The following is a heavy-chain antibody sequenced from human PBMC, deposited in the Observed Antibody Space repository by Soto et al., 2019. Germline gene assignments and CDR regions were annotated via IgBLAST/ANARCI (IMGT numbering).Heavy chain of an antibody. Sequence: PGGSLRLSCAASGFTFSSYGMHWVRQAPGKGLEWVAVISYDGSNKYYADSVKGRFTISRDNSKNTLYLQMNSLRAEDTAVYYCARGVSSSWQPRALYYFDYWGQGTLVTVSS. CDR2: ISYDGSNK. D-gene: IGHD6-13*01. V-gene: IGHV3-30*03. J-gene: IGHJ4*02. CDR3: ARGVSSSWQPRALYYFDY. CDR1: GFTFSSYG.